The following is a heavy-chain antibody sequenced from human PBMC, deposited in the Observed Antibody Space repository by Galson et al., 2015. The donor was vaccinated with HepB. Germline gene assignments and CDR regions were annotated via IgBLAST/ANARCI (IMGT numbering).Heavy chain of an antibody. Sequence: SLRLSCAASGFTFSSYSMNWVRQAPGKGLEWVSSISSSSSYIYYADSVKGRFTISRDNAKNSLYLQMNSLRAEDTAVYYCARDGEVATAYFDYWGQGTLVTVSS. CDR2: ISSSSSYI. D-gene: IGHD5-24*01. V-gene: IGHV3-21*01. CDR3: ARDGEVATAYFDY. CDR1: GFTFSSYS. J-gene: IGHJ4*02.